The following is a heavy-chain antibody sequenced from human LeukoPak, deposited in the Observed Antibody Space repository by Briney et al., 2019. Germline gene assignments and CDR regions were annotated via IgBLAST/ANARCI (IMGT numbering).Heavy chain of an antibody. CDR1: GGSISSYY. D-gene: IGHD3-22*01. V-gene: IGHV4-4*07. CDR2: IYTSGST. J-gene: IGHJ4*02. Sequence: SETLSLNCTVSGGSISSYYWSWIRQPAGKGLEWIGRIYTSGSTNYNPSLKSRVTMSVDTSKNQFSLKLSSVTAADTAVYYCARVRPYYYDSSGYVYYFDYWGQGTLVTVSS. CDR3: ARVRPYYYDSSGYVYYFDY.